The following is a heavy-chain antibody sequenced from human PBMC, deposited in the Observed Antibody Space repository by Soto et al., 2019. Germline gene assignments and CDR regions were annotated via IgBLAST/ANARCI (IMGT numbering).Heavy chain of an antibody. CDR3: ARGRNLGGTYLDY. Sequence: QVQLQQWGAGLLKPSETLSLTCAVYGESFSGYYWTWIRQPPGTGLEWIGEINRSGSTNYNPSLKSRVTISVDTSKNQFSLKLSSVTAADTAVYYCARGRNLGGTYLDYWGQGTLVTVSS. CDR2: INRSGST. V-gene: IGHV4-34*01. CDR1: GESFSGYY. D-gene: IGHD1-1*01. J-gene: IGHJ4*02.